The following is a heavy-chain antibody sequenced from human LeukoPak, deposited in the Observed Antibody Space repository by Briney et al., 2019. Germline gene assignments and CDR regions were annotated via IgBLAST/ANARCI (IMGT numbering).Heavy chain of an antibody. V-gene: IGHV4-34*01. Sequence: KPSETLSLTCAVYGGSFSGYYWSWIRQPPGKGLEWIGEIDHSGSTNYNPSLKSRVTISVDTSKNQFSLKLSSVTAADTAVYYCARDGKREASVIPTTYYFDYWGQGTLVTVSS. CDR3: ARDGKREASVIPTTYYFDY. CDR2: IDHSGST. CDR1: GGSFSGYY. D-gene: IGHD1-1*01. J-gene: IGHJ4*02.